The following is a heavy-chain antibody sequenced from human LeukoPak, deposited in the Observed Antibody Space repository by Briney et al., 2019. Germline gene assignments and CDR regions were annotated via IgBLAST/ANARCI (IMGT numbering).Heavy chain of an antibody. J-gene: IGHJ1*01. CDR3: AKAGCGDGSCYYAEYFQH. Sequence: PGGSLRLSCAASGFTFSSYAMSWVRQAPGKGLQWVSAIGGSGATTWYADSVKGRFTVSRDNSKNTLYVQMNSLRAEDTAVYYCAKAGCGDGSCYYAEYFQHWGQGTLVTVSS. V-gene: IGHV3-23*01. D-gene: IGHD2-15*01. CDR2: IGGSGATT. CDR1: GFTFSSYA.